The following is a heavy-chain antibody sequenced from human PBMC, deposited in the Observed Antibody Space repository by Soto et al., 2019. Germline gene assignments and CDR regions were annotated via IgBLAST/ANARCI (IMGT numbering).Heavy chain of an antibody. CDR1: GFTFSSYW. CDR2: INSDGSST. V-gene: IGHV3-74*01. J-gene: IGHJ5*02. Sequence: GGSLRLSCAASGFTFSSYWMHWVRQAPGKGLVWVSRINSDGSSTSYADSVKGRFTISRDNAKNTLYLQMNSLRAEDTAVYYCASWGPGWPYNWFDPWGQGTLVTVSS. D-gene: IGHD3-16*01. CDR3: ASWGPGWPYNWFDP.